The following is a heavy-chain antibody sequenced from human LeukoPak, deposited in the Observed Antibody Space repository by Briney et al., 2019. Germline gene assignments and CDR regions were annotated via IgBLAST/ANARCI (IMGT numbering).Heavy chain of an antibody. V-gene: IGHV1-58*02. CDR2: IVVGCGNT. CDR1: GFTFTSSA. Sequence: SVKVSCKASGFTFTSSAMQWVRQARGQRLEWIGWIVVGCGNTNYAQKFQERVTITRDMSTSTAYMELSSLRSEDTGVCYCAADRDAYYYDGSGYPNWFDPWGQGTLVTVSS. CDR3: AADRDAYYYDGSGYPNWFDP. D-gene: IGHD3-22*01. J-gene: IGHJ5*02.